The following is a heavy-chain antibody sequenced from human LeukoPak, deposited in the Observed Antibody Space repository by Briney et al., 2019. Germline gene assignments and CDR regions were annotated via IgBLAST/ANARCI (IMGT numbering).Heavy chain of an antibody. CDR2: ISGYNGKT. CDR3: GRSREGLYSGSALDY. CDR1: GYTFSDYG. J-gene: IGHJ4*02. Sequence: GASVKVSCKASGYTFSDYGISWVRQAPGQGLAWMGWISGYNGKTSYAQNLQGRVTMTTDTSTITAYMELRSLKSDDTAVYYCGRSREGLYSGSALDYWGQGTQVTVSS. V-gene: IGHV1-18*01. D-gene: IGHD1-26*01.